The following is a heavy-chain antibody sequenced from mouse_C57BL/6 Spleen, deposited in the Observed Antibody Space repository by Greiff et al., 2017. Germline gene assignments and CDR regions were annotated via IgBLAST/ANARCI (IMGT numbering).Heavy chain of an antibody. CDR3: ARSRWDGGFAY. V-gene: IGHV7-3*01. Sequence: EVNVVESGGGLVQPGGSLSLSCAATGFTFTDYYMSWVRQPPGQALEWLGFIRHKANGYTTEYSASVKGRFTISRDNSQSILYLQMNALRAEDSATYYCARSRWDGGFAYWGQGTLVTVSA. D-gene: IGHD4-1*01. CDR2: IRHKANGYTT. CDR1: GFTFTDYY. J-gene: IGHJ3*01.